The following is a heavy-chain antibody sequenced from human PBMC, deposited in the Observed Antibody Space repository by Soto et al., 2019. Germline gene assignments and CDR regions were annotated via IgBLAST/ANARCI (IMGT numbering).Heavy chain of an antibody. Sequence: GASVKVSCKASGYTFTSYAMHWVRQAPGQRLEWMGWINAGNGNTKYSQKFQGRVTITRDTSASTAYMELSSLRSEDTAVYYCARRRGCSSTSCYSDLDYWGQGTLVTVSS. J-gene: IGHJ4*02. CDR2: INAGNGNT. CDR1: GYTFTSYA. D-gene: IGHD2-2*01. CDR3: ARRRGCSSTSCYSDLDY. V-gene: IGHV1-3*01.